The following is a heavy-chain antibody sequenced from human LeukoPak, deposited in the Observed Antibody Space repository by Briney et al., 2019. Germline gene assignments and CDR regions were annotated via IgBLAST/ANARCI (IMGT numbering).Heavy chain of an antibody. D-gene: IGHD2-15*01. CDR2: ISAYNGNT. V-gene: IGHV1-18*01. Sequence: ASVKVSCKASGYIFTSYGISWVRQAPGQGLEWMGWISAYNGNTNYAQKLQGRVTMTTDTSTSTAYMELRSLRSDDTAVYYCARAGWGSGGTHYYYGMDVWGQGTTVTVSS. CDR3: ARAGWGSGGTHYYYGMDV. J-gene: IGHJ6*02. CDR1: GYIFTSYG.